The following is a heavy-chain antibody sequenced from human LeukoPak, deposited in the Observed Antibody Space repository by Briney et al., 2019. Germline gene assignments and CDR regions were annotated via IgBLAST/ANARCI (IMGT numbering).Heavy chain of an antibody. CDR2: INPSGGST. V-gene: IGHV1-46*01. Sequence: ASVKVSCKASGYTFTSYYMHWVRQAPGQGLEWMGIINPSGGSTSYAQKFQGRVTMTRNTSISTAYMELSSLRSEDTAVYYCARGPSRWRGMDVWGQGTTVTVSS. J-gene: IGHJ6*02. D-gene: IGHD4-23*01. CDR3: ARGPSRWRGMDV. CDR1: GYTFTSYY.